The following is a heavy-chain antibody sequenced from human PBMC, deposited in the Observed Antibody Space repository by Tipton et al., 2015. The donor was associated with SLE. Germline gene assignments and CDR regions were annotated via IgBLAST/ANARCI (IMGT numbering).Heavy chain of an antibody. CDR3: ARSNGNVGRFDY. V-gene: IGHV4-39*07. D-gene: IGHD4-23*01. J-gene: IGHJ4*02. Sequence: TLSLTCTVSGGSISSSSYYWGWIRQPPGKGLEWIGSIYYSGSTYYNPSLKSRVTIYVDTSKFQFSLKLSSVTAADTAMYYCARSNGNVGRFDYWGQGTLVTVSS. CDR2: IYYSGST. CDR1: GGSISSSSYY.